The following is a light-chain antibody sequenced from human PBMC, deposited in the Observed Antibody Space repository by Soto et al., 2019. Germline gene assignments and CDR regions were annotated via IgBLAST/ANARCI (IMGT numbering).Light chain of an antibody. CDR3: QQRGHWPT. V-gene: IGKV3-11*01. Sequence: EIVLTQSPATLSLSPGERATLSCRASQSVGSFLAWYQQKPGQTPRLLISDASNRATGIPARFSGSGSGTDFTLTIISLEPEAFAVYYCQQRGHWPTFGQGTKVEIK. CDR1: QSVGSF. J-gene: IGKJ1*01. CDR2: DAS.